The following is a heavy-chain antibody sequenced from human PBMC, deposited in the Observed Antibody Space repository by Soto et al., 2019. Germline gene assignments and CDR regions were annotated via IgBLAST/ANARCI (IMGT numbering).Heavy chain of an antibody. CDR1: GGSFSGYY. CDR2: INHSGST. D-gene: IGHD3-10*01. V-gene: IGHV4-34*01. CDR3: ARGIHVVRGFYDYYGMDV. J-gene: IGHJ6*02. Sequence: SETLSLTCAVYGGSFSGYYWSWIRQPPGKGLEWIGEINHSGSTNYNPSLKSRVTISVDTSKNQFSLKLSSVTAADTAVYYCARGIHVVRGFYDYYGMDVWGHGTTVT.